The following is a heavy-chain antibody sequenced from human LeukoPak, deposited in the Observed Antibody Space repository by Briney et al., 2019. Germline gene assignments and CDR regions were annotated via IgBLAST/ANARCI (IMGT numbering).Heavy chain of an antibody. Sequence: KASETLSLTCTVSGGSISSGGYYWSWIRQHPGKGLEWIGYIYYSGSTYYNPSLKSRVTISVDTSKNQFSLKLSSVTAADTAVYYCARDTVTTNRSYYYYGMDVWGQGTTVTVSS. D-gene: IGHD4-17*01. CDR3: ARDTVTTNRSYYYYGMDV. CDR1: GGSISSGGYY. CDR2: IYYSGST. J-gene: IGHJ6*02. V-gene: IGHV4-31*03.